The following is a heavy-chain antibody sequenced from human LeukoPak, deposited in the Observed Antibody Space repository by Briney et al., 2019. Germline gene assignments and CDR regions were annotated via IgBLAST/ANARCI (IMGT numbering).Heavy chain of an antibody. CDR1: GFTLSSYW. J-gene: IGHJ4*01. CDR3: ARVRVGAYDFEY. Sequence: GGSLRLSCAASGFTLSSYWMHWVRQVPGKGLVWVSRINPDGSTTTYADSVKGRFTISRDNAKNTLYLQMNSLRAEDTAVYYCARVRVGAYDFEYWGHGTLVTVSS. D-gene: IGHD3-10*01. V-gene: IGHV3-74*01. CDR2: INPDGSTT.